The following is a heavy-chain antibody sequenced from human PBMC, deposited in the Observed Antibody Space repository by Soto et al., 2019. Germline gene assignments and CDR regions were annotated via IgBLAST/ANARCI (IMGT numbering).Heavy chain of an antibody. CDR2: IGTAGDT. D-gene: IGHD5-12*01. CDR3: ARGHLGGGYDGVFWFDP. CDR1: GFTFSSYD. V-gene: IGHV3-13*01. Sequence: VQLVESGGGLVQPGGSLRLSCAASGFTFSSYDMHWVRQATGKGLEWVSAIGTAGDTYYPGSVKGRFTISRENAKNSWYLQMHSLRAGDTAVYYCARGHLGGGYDGVFWFDPWGQGTLVTVSS. J-gene: IGHJ5*02.